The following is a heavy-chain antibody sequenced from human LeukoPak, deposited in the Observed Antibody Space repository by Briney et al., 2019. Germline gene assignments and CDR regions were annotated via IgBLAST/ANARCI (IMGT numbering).Heavy chain of an antibody. D-gene: IGHD2-8*01. V-gene: IGHV3-33*01. CDR2: IWYDGSKK. CDR3: ARDNGGAYYGVAH. CDR1: GFTFSSYG. J-gene: IGHJ5*02. Sequence: GGSLRLSCAASGFTFSSYGMHWVRQAPGKGLEWVAVIWYDGSKKYYADSVKGRFTISRDNSNNTLYLQMNSLRVEDTAVYYCARDNGGAYYGVAHSGQGTLVTVSS.